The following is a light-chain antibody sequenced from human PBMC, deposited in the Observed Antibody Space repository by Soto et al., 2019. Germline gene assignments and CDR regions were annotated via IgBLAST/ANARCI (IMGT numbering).Light chain of an antibody. CDR3: QSYDSNNQEGI. Sequence: NFMLTQPHSVSESPGKTVTISCTRSSGSIAGNNVQWYQQRPGSAPTTMIYEDNRRPSGVPDRFSGSIDSSSNSASLTISGLKTEDEADYYCQSYDSNNQEGIFGGGTKLTVL. CDR2: EDN. J-gene: IGLJ2*01. V-gene: IGLV6-57*04. CDR1: SGSIAGNN.